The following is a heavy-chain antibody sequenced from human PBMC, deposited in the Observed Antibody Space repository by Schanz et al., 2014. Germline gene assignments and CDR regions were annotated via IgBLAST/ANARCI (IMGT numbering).Heavy chain of an antibody. Sequence: EVRLVESGGGLVKPGGSLRLSCEASGFAFSTSSMNWVRQAPGKGLEWVSSISGDSDYIYYADSVKGRFTISRDNAKRSIYLRMNRMRVDDTAVYYCAHPRVGHSSGFDFWGQGSLVTVSS. CDR3: AHPRVGHSSGFDF. D-gene: IGHD3-22*01. J-gene: IGHJ4*02. V-gene: IGHV3-21*01. CDR1: GFAFSTSS. CDR2: ISGDSDYI.